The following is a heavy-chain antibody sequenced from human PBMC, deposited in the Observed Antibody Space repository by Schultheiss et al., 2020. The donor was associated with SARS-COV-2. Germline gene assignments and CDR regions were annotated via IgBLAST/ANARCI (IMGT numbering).Heavy chain of an antibody. CDR2: IIPIFGTA. CDR3: AREVVYGDSMIDY. D-gene: IGHD4-17*01. Sequence: SVKVSCKASGGTFSSYAISWVRQAPGQGLEWMGGIIPIFGTANYAQKFQGRVTITADESTRTVYLEVGGLRSDDTAVYYCAREVVYGDSMIDYWGQGTLVTVSS. J-gene: IGHJ4*02. V-gene: IGHV1-69*13. CDR1: GGTFSSYA.